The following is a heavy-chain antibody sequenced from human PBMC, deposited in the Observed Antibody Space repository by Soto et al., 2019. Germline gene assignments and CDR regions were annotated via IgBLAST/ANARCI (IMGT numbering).Heavy chain of an antibody. D-gene: IGHD6-13*01. CDR3: ARDRGEYTSSWFWYFSH. J-gene: IGHJ2*01. CDR2: VNIAGTI. V-gene: IGHV4-4*07. Sequence: PSETLSLTCSVSGASISSFNWNWVRQPAGKGPEWVGRVNIAGTINYNPSLKSRVTMSMDTSKNQISLQLRSVTAADTAKYYCARDRGEYTSSWFWYFSHWGHGTLVTVSS. CDR1: GASISSFN.